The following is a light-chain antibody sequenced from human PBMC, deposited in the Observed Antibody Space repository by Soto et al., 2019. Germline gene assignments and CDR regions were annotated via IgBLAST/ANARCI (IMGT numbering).Light chain of an antibody. J-gene: IGKJ1*01. Sequence: DIRMTRSPSSLSASVEDRVIITCRASQSISNHLNWYQQKPGKAPKLLIFAASSLQSGVPSRFSGSRSGQDFTLTISSLQPEDFPTYYCQQSYSSPPTFGQRSKVDIX. CDR3: QQSYSSPPT. V-gene: IGKV1-39*01. CDR2: AAS. CDR1: QSISNH.